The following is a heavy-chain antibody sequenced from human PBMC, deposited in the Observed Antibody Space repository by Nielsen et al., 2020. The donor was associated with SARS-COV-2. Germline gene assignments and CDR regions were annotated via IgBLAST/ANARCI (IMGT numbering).Heavy chain of an antibody. CDR1: GYTFTNYG. CDR3: ARELWWELPDF. CDR2: ISASSGNT. V-gene: IGHV1-18*01. J-gene: IGHJ4*01. D-gene: IGHD1-26*01. Sequence: ASVKVSCKASGYTFTNYGITWVRQAPGQGLEILGWISASSGNTNYAPKLLGRVTMTTDTSTSTAYIELRSLTYADTAVYYCARELWWELPDFWGQGTLVTVSS.